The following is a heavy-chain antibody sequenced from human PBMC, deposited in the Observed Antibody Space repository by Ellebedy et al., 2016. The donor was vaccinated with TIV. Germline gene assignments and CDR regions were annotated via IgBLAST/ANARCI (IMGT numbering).Heavy chain of an antibody. CDR3: ARRRIESLTTVVTPYYFDY. CDR1: GYDFFGYW. V-gene: IGHV5-51*01. D-gene: IGHD4-23*01. J-gene: IGHJ4*02. CDR2: IYPGDSDT. Sequence: GESLKISCKGSGYDFFGYWIGCVRQMHVKGLEWMGIIYPGDSDTRYSPSFQGQVTISADKSISTAYLQWSSLKASDTAMYYCARRRIESLTTVVTPYYFDYWGQGTLVTVSS.